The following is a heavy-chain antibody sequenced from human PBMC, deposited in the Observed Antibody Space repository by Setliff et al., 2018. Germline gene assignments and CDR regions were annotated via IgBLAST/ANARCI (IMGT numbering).Heavy chain of an antibody. V-gene: IGHV4-39*07. CDR2: IYYSGST. Sequence: SETLSLTCTVSGGSISSSGYYWGWIRQPPGKGLEWIGSIYYSGSTYYNPSLKSRVTISVDTSKNQFSLKLSSVTAADTALYYCARVRSYGSGNYYYYYYDMDVWGQGTTVTVSS. CDR3: ARVRSYGSGNYYYYYYDMDV. J-gene: IGHJ6*02. CDR1: GGSISSSGYY. D-gene: IGHD3-10*01.